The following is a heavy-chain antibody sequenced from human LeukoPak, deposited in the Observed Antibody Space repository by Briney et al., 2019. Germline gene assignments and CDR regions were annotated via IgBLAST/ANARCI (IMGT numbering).Heavy chain of an antibody. CDR1: GFTFSDYY. CDR2: ICSSSSYT. V-gene: IGHV3-11*06. J-gene: IGHJ4*02. Sequence: GGSLRLSCAASGFTFSDYYMSWIRQAPGKGLEWVSLICSSSSYTNYADSVKGRFTISRDNAKNSLYLQMNSLRAEDTAVYYCVRDGGYCSGGSCYEGTRNFDYWGQGTLVTVSS. CDR3: VRDGGYCSGGSCYEGTRNFDY. D-gene: IGHD2-15*01.